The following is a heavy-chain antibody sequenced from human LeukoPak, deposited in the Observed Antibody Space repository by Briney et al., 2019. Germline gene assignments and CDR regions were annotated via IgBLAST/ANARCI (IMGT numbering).Heavy chain of an antibody. D-gene: IGHD3-10*01. CDR1: GFTFSSYS. Sequence: GGSLRLSCAASGFTFSSYSMNWVREAPGKGLGWVSCISSSSSTIYYADSVKGRFTISRDNAKNSLYLQMNSLRDEDTAVYYCARGLWFGELLPLGFDYWGQGTLVTVSS. CDR2: ISSSSSTI. CDR3: ARGLWFGELLPLGFDY. V-gene: IGHV3-48*02. J-gene: IGHJ4*02.